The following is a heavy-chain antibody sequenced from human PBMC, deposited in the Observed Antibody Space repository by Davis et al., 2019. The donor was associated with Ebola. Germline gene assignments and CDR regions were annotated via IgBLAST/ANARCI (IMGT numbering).Heavy chain of an antibody. D-gene: IGHD2-2*01. J-gene: IGHJ4*02. CDR3: ARGGYCSSTSCYPIDY. CDR1: GGSISSYY. V-gene: IGHV4-34*01. Sequence: PSETLSLTCTVSGGSISSYYWSWIRQPPGKGLEWIGEINHSGSTNYNPSLKSRVTISVDTSKNQFSLKLSSVTAADTAVYYCARGGYCSSTSCYPIDYWGQGTLVTVSS. CDR2: INHSGST.